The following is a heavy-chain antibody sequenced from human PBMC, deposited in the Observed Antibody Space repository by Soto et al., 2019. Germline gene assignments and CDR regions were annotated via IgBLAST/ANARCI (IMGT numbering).Heavy chain of an antibody. D-gene: IGHD1-26*01. J-gene: IGHJ4*02. CDR3: AKERIGSGSYYLADY. V-gene: IGHV3-23*01. Sequence: PGGSLRLSCAASGFTFSSYAMSWVRQAPGKGLEWVSVLGGNGDYTYYADSVKGRFTISRDNSKKTLDLQMNSLRAEDTAVYYCAKERIGSGSYYLADYWGQGILVTVSS. CDR1: GFTFSSYA. CDR2: LGGNGDYT.